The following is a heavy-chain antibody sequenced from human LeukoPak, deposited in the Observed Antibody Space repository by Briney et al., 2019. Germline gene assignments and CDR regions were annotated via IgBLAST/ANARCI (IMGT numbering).Heavy chain of an antibody. D-gene: IGHD6-13*01. CDR3: AKNIAAAGTAGDY. CDR1: GLTFSSYG. CDR2: ISYVGSNK. J-gene: IGHJ4*02. V-gene: IGHV3-30*18. Sequence: PGGSLRLSCAASGLTFSSYGMHGVRPAPGKGLEWVAVISYVGSNKYYADSVKGPFTISTDNSTSSLYLQTNSLRAEDTAMYYCAKNIAAAGTAGDYWAQGTLVTVSS.